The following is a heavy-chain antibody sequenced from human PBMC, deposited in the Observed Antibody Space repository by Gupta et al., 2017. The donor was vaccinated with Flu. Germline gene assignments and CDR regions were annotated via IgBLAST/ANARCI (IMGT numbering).Heavy chain of an antibody. D-gene: IGHD3-3*01. J-gene: IGHJ6*02. CDR3: TSNYDFWSGYPPPRDV. CDR1: GFTFSGSA. Sequence: EVQLVESGGGLVQPGGSLKLSCAASGFTFSGSAMHWVRQASGKGLEWVGRIRSKANSYATAYAASVKGRFTISRDDSKNTAYLQMNSLKTEDTAVYYCTSNYDFWSGYPPPRDVWGQGTTGTV. CDR2: IRSKANSYAT. V-gene: IGHV3-73*01.